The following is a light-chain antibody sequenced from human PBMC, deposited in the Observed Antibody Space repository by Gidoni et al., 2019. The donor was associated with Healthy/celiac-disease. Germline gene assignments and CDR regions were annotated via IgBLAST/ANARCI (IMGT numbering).Light chain of an antibody. CDR2: AAS. J-gene: IGKJ4*01. Sequence: DIQMTQSPSSLSASVGDRVTITCRASQSISRYLNWYQQKPGKAPKLPIYAASSLQSGVPSRFSGSGSGTDCPFPISSLQPEDFATYSCHQSYSTPLTFGGGTKVEIK. V-gene: IGKV1-39*01. CDR1: QSISRY. CDR3: HQSYSTPLT.